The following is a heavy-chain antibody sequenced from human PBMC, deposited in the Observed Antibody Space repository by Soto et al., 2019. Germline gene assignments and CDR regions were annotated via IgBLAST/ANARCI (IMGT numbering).Heavy chain of an antibody. CDR2: FDPEDGET. J-gene: IGHJ6*02. CDR1: GDTLTELS. V-gene: IGHV1-24*01. D-gene: IGHD6-25*01. Sequence: ASVKVSCKVSGDTLTELSMHWVRQAPGKGLEWMGGFDPEDGETIYAQKFQGRVTMTEDTSTDTAYMELSSLRSEDTAVYYCARFIPAAGGYYYYYGMDVWGQGATVTVSS. CDR3: ARFIPAAGGYYYYYGMDV.